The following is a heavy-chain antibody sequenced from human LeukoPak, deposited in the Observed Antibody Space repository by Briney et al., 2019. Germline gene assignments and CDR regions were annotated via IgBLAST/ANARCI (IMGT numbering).Heavy chain of an antibody. CDR3: ARWGGKQLDTDFDY. J-gene: IGHJ4*02. Sequence: ASVKVSCKASGYTLTSYDINWVRQATGQGLEWMGWMNPNSGDAGNAQKFQGRVTMTRDTSISTAYMELSSLISEDTAAYYCARWGGKQLDTDFDYWGQGTLVTVSS. CDR2: MNPNSGDA. D-gene: IGHD6-13*01. CDR1: GYTLTSYD. V-gene: IGHV1-8*01.